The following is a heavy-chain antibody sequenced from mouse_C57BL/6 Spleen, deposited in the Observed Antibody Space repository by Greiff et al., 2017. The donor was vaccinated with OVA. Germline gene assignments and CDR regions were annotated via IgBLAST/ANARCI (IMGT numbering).Heavy chain of an antibody. CDR2: ISDGGSYT. V-gene: IGHV5-4*03. J-gene: IGHJ2*01. Sequence: EVMLVESGGGLVKPGGSLKLSCAASGFTFSSYAMSWVRQTPEKRLEWVATISDGGSYTYYPDKVKGRFTISRDNAKNNLYLQMGHLKSEDTAMYYCARGRGYDAGGAYFDYWGQGTTLTVSA. CDR1: GFTFSSYA. D-gene: IGHD2-2*01. CDR3: ARGRGYDAGGAYFDY.